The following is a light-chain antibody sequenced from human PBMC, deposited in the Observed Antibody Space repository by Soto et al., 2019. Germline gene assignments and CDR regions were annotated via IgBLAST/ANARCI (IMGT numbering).Light chain of an antibody. Sequence: SQSVSNNYLAWYQQKPGQAPRLLIYGASNRATGIPDRFSGSGSGPKFYVCIRRLEAEALSGYLCLQHATSGRFARGTKV. CDR2: GAS. V-gene: IGKV3-20*01. CDR1: QSVSNNY. J-gene: IGKJ1*01. CDR3: LQHATSGR.